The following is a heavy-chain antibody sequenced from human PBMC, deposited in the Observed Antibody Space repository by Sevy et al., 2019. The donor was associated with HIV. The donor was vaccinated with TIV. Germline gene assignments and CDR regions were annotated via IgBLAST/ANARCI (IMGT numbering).Heavy chain of an antibody. CDR1: GLRVTANY. J-gene: IGHJ4*02. CDR3: ARSYRGVKAYYFDY. D-gene: IGHD3-10*01. V-gene: IGHV3-53*01. CDR2: AYSCGAT. Sequence: GGSLRLSCAASGLRVTANYLSWVRQAPGKGLGWVSIAYSCGATDYSDSVKGRFTISRDNSKNTPYLQMNSLRAEDTAVYFCARSYRGVKAYYFDYWGQGALVTVSS.